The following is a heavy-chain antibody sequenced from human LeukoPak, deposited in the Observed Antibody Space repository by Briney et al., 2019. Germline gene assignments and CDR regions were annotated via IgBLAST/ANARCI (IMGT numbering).Heavy chain of an antibody. V-gene: IGHV3-74*01. CDR1: AFTFSRYW. J-gene: IGHJ5*02. CDR2: ISSDGTTT. CDR3: ARFAYDSGSLS. D-gene: IGHD3-10*01. Sequence: PGGSLRLSGAASAFTFSRYWMHWVRQTPGEGLVWVSRISSDGTTTTYADSVKGRFTISRDNARNTLYLQMNSLRAEDTAVYYCARFAYDSGSLSWGQGALVTVSS.